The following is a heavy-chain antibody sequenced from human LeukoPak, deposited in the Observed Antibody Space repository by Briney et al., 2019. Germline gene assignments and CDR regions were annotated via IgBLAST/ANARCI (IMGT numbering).Heavy chain of an antibody. D-gene: IGHD1-1*01. CDR2: ISSSSSYI. CDR1: GFTFSSYE. CDR3: ARDKDNWS. J-gene: IGHJ4*02. Sequence: PGGSLRLSCVGSGFTFSSYEMNWVRQAPGKGLEWVSSISSSSSYIYYADSVKGRFTVSRDNAKNSLYLKMNSLRAEDTAVYYCARDKDNWSWGQGTLVTVSS. V-gene: IGHV3-21*01.